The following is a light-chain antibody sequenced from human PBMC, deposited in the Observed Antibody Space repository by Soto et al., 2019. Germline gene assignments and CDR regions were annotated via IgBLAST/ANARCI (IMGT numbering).Light chain of an antibody. CDR3: QSLGTGIQV. J-gene: IGLJ3*02. V-gene: IGLV4-69*01. CDR1: SGYSTHA. Sequence: QPVLTQSPSASASLGASVKLTCTLSSGYSTHAIAWHQQQSEKGPRFLMKINYDGTHSKGDGFFDRFSGSSSGAERHLTISSLQSEDEADYYCQSLGTGIQVFGGGTKLTVL. CDR2: INYDGTH.